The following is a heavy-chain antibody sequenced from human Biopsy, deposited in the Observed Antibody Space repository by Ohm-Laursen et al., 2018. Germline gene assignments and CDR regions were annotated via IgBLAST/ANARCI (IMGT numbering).Heavy chain of an antibody. CDR1: DFTFSGYS. V-gene: IGHV3-48*04. D-gene: IGHD1-14*01. CDR2: INVYSNKK. Sequence: SLRLSCAASDFTFSGYSMNWVRQAPGRGLEWVSYINVYSNKKYYADSVKGRFIVPRDNDKNSLYLQMNSLRAEDTAVYHCARSPGRDRMDVWGQGTTVIVSS. J-gene: IGHJ6*02. CDR3: ARSPGRDRMDV.